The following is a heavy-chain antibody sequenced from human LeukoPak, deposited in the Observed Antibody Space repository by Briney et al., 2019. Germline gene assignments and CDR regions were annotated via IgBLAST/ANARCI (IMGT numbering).Heavy chain of an antibody. V-gene: IGHV4-34*01. CDR1: GGSFSGYY. Sequence: SETLSLTCAVYGGSFSGYYWSWIRQPPGKGLEWIGEINHSGGTNYNPSLKSRVTISVDTSKNQFSLKLNFVTAADTTVYYCARHGVGCSSTSCTTNFDYWGQGILVTVSS. J-gene: IGHJ4*02. D-gene: IGHD2-2*01. CDR2: INHSGGT. CDR3: ARHGVGCSSTSCTTNFDY.